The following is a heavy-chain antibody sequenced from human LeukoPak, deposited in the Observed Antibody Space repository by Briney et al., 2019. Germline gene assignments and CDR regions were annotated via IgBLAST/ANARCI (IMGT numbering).Heavy chain of an antibody. CDR1: GGSFSGYY. CDR3: AVEYDSSGYYFDY. Sequence: SETLSLTCAVYGGSFSGYYWSWIRQPPGKGLEWIGEINHSGSTNYNPSLKSRVTISVDTSKNQFSLKLSSVTAADTAVYYCAVEYDSSGYYFDYWGQGTLVTVSS. J-gene: IGHJ4*02. D-gene: IGHD3-22*01. V-gene: IGHV4-34*01. CDR2: INHSGST.